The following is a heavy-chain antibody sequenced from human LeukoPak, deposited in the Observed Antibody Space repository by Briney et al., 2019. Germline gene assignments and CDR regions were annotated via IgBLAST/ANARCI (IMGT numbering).Heavy chain of an antibody. CDR3: ARDHSKYYDFWSGYFTWFDP. J-gene: IGHJ5*02. Sequence: SETLSLTCTVSGGSISSGSYYWSWIRQPAGKGLEWIGRIYTSGSTNYNPSLKSRVTISVDTSKNQFSLKLSSVTAADTAVCYCARDHSKYYDFWSGYFTWFDPWGQGTLVTVSS. D-gene: IGHD3-3*01. V-gene: IGHV4-61*02. CDR2: IYTSGST. CDR1: GGSISSGSYY.